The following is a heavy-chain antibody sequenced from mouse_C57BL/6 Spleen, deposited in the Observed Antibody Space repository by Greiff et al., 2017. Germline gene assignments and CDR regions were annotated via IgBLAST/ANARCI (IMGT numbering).Heavy chain of an antibody. CDR2: IWRGGST. V-gene: IGHV2-5*01. Sequence: VKLKESGPGLVQPSQSLSITCTVSGFSLTSYGVHWVRQSPGKGLEWLGVIWRGGSTDYNAAFMSRLSITKDNSKSQVFFKMNSLQADDTAIYYCAKNLYYGSSYWYFDVWGTGTTVTVSS. J-gene: IGHJ1*03. CDR3: AKNLYYGSSYWYFDV. D-gene: IGHD1-1*01. CDR1: GFSLTSYG.